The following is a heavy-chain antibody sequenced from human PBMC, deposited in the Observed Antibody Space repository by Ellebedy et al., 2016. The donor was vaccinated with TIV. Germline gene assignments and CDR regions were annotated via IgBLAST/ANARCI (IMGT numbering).Heavy chain of an antibody. CDR3: ARRKGWFEDLTNNWFDP. CDR2: IYPGDSDT. D-gene: IGHD3-10*01. V-gene: IGHV5-51*01. Sequence: GESLKISXKGSGYSFSNYWIVWVRQVPGRGLEWMGIIYPGDSDTRYSPSFQGQVTISADKSINTAYLQWGSLKASDTAMYYCARRKGWFEDLTNNWFDPWGQGTLVTVSS. J-gene: IGHJ5*02. CDR1: GYSFSNYW.